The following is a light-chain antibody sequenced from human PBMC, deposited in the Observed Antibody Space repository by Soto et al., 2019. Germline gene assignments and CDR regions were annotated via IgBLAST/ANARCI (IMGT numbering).Light chain of an antibody. J-gene: IGLJ1*01. CDR3: SSYTSSNTPYV. CDR1: SSDVGAYNF. Sequence: QSVLTQPASLSGSPGQSITISCTGSSSDVGAYNFVSWYQHHPGKAPKLILYEVTTRPSGVSSRFSGSKSGNTASLTISGLQADDEANYYCSSYTSSNTPYVFGTGTKVTVL. CDR2: EVT. V-gene: IGLV2-14*01.